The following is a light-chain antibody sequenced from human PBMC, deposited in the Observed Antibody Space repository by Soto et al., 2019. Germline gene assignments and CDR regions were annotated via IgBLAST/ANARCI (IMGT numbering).Light chain of an antibody. CDR2: DAS. V-gene: IGKV3-11*01. Sequence: EIVLTQSPGTLSLSPGKRATLSCRASQSVSIRYLAWYQQKPGQAPRLLIYDASNRATGIPARFSGSGSGTDFTLTISSLEPEDFALYYCQQRADWPTFGQGTKVDIK. J-gene: IGKJ1*01. CDR3: QQRADWPT. CDR1: QSVSIRY.